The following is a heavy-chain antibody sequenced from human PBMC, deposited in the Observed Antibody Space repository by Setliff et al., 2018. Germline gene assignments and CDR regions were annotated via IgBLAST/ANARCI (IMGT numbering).Heavy chain of an antibody. D-gene: IGHD7-27*01. CDR2: IYYSGST. V-gene: IGHV4-31*03. CDR3: ARDSLGMWDYFDY. CDR1: GGSISSGGYY. Sequence: LSLTCTVSGGSISSGGYYWSWIRQQPGKGLEWIGYIYYSGSTYYNPSLKSRVTISVDTSKNQFSLKLSSVTAADTAVYYCARDSLGMWDYFDYWGQGPLVTV. J-gene: IGHJ4*02.